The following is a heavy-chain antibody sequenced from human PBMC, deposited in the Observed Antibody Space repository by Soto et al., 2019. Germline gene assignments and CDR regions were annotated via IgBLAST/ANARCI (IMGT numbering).Heavy chain of an antibody. CDR3: AKQRADYGSGSDTYYFDF. D-gene: IGHD3-10*01. CDR1: GFTFSTYA. Sequence: VQLVESGGGLVQPGGSLRLSCSTSGFTFSTYAMNWVRQAPGKGLEWVSGLSGSGGTTYYADSVRGRFTISRDNSKNTLFLQMNSLRAEDTALYYCAKQRADYGSGSDTYYFDFWGQGTLVTVSS. J-gene: IGHJ4*02. V-gene: IGHV3-23*04. CDR2: LSGSGGTT.